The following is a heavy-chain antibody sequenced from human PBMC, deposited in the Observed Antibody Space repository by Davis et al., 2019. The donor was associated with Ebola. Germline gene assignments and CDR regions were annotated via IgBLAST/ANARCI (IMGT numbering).Heavy chain of an antibody. CDR1: GYTFTGYD. CDR3: ARDYRQFRLFGELGTVGVGV. D-gene: IGHD3-10*01. Sequence: ASVKVSCKASGYTFTGYDINWVRQATGQGLEWMGWMNPNSGGTNYAQKFQGRVTMTRDTSSSTVHLELRRLRSDDTAVYYCARDYRQFRLFGELGTVGVGVWGKGTTVTVS. V-gene: IGHV1-2*02. CDR2: MNPNSGGT. J-gene: IGHJ6*04.